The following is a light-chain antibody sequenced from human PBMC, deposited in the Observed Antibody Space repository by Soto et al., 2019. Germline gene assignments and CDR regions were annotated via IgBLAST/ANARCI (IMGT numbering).Light chain of an antibody. Sequence: DIQTSQTPSTLSAYVGDRVTITCRASQTIDSWLDWYQQRPGKPPNLLIYKASTLASGVPSRFSGSGSGTEFTLTINSLQPDDFATYYCQQYHIYSGTFGQGTKVDIK. V-gene: IGKV1-5*03. CDR2: KAS. J-gene: IGKJ1*01. CDR1: QTIDSW. CDR3: QQYHIYSGT.